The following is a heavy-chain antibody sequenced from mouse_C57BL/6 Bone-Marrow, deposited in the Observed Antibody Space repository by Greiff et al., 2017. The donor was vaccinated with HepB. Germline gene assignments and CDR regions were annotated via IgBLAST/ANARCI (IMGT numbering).Heavy chain of an antibody. CDR3: TGAASWYFDG. CDR1: GFTFSNYW. V-gene: IGHV6-3*01. CDR2: IRLKSDNYAT. Sequence: EVMLVESGGGLVQPGGSMKLSCVASGFTFSNYWMNWVRQSPEKGLEWVAQIRLKSDNYATHYAESVKGKFTISRDDSKSSVYLEMNNLRAEDTGIYYCTGAASWYFDGWGTATTVTFA. J-gene: IGHJ1*03.